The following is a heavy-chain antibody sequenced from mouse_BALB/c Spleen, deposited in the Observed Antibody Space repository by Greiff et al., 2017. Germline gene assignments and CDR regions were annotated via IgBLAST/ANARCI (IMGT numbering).Heavy chain of an antibody. CDR3: ARGGYGSSYWYFDV. CDR1: GFTFSSYG. D-gene: IGHD1-1*01. V-gene: IGHV5-6-3*01. CDR2: INSNGGST. Sequence: EVKLVESGGGLVQPGGSLKLSCAASGFTFSSYGMSWVRQTPDKRLELVATINSNGGSTYYPDSVKGRFTISRDNAKNTLYLQMSSLKSEDTAMYYCARGGYGSSYWYFDVWGAGTTVTVSS. J-gene: IGHJ1*01.